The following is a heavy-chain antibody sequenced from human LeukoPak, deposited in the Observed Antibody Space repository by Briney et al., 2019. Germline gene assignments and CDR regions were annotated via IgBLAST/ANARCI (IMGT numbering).Heavy chain of an antibody. CDR3: TRLASRRDPDKTSGQAYFDI. J-gene: IGHJ4*02. Sequence: GESLKISCKGSGYSFTTHWIAWVRQMPGKGLELTGIIYPGDSEIKYSPSFQGQVTISADKSISTAYLQWSSLRAADTAMYYCTRLASRRDPDKTSGQAYFDIWGQGTLVTVSS. V-gene: IGHV5-51*01. CDR1: GYSFTTHW. CDR2: IYPGDSEI. D-gene: IGHD2-15*01.